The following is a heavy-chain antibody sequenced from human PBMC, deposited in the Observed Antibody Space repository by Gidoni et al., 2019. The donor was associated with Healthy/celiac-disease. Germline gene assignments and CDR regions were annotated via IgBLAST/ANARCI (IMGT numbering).Heavy chain of an antibody. CDR2: ISYDGSNK. V-gene: IGHV3-30*18. CDR1: GFTFSSYG. D-gene: IGHD6-19*01. CDR3: AKTQFWVYGSGWRDYYYGMDV. Sequence: QVQLVESGGGVVQPGRSLRLSCAASGFTFSSYGMHWVRQAPGKGLEWVAVISYDGSNKYYADSVKGRFTISRDNSKNTLYLQMNSLRAEDTAVYYCAKTQFWVYGSGWRDYYYGMDVWGQGTTVTVSS. J-gene: IGHJ6*02.